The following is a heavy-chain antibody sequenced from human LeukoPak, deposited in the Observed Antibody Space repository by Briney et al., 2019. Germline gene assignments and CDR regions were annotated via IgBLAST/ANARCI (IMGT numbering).Heavy chain of an antibody. Sequence: GGSLRLSCAASGFTFTTYEMNWVRQAPGKGLEWVSSISGSGSSIYYADSVKGRFAISRDNAKNSLYLQMNSLRAEDTAVYYCARDWVHRGVNDYWGQGTLVTVSS. CDR3: ARDWVHRGVNDY. D-gene: IGHD3-10*01. J-gene: IGHJ4*02. V-gene: IGHV3-48*03. CDR2: ISGSGSSI. CDR1: GFTFTTYE.